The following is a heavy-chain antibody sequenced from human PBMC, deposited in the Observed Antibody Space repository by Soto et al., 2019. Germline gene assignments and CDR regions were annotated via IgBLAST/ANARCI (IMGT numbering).Heavy chain of an antibody. D-gene: IGHD2-2*01. V-gene: IGHV3-23*01. J-gene: IGHJ6*02. Sequence: EVQLLESGGGLVQPGGSQRLSCAASGFTFSSYAMNWVRQAPGKGLEWVAGVSASGGGTSYADSVKGRFTISRDNSKDTLYLQMNSLRAEDTAVYYCAKSSSRAHYYAMDVWGQGTTVTVFS. CDR1: GFTFSSYA. CDR2: VSASGGGT. CDR3: AKSSSRAHYYAMDV.